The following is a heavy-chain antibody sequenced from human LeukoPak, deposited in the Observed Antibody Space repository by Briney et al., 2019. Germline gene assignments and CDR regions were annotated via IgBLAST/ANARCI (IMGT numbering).Heavy chain of an antibody. Sequence: ASVKVSCKASGGTFSSYAISWVRQAPGQGLEWMGRIIPILGIANHAQKFQGRVTITADKSTSTAYMELSSLRSEDTAVYYCARLPGRNWFDPWGQGTLVTVSS. J-gene: IGHJ5*02. V-gene: IGHV1-69*04. CDR2: IIPILGIA. D-gene: IGHD1-14*01. CDR1: GGTFSSYA. CDR3: ARLPGRNWFDP.